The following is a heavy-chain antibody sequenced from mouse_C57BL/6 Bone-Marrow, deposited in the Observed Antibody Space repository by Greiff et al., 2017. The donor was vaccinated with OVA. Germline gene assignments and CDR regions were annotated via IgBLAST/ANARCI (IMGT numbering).Heavy chain of an antibody. J-gene: IGHJ3*01. D-gene: IGHD1-1*01. CDR2: ISDGGSYT. CDR3: ARVGTVLLQGGAWFAY. Sequence: EVQLVESGGGLVKPGGSLKLSCAASGFTFSSYAMSWVRQTPEQRLEWVATISDGGSYTYYPDNVQGRFTISRDNAKNTLYLRMSQLKSEDTAVYYCARVGTVLLQGGAWFAYWGQGTLVTVSA. CDR1: GFTFSSYA. V-gene: IGHV5-4*01.